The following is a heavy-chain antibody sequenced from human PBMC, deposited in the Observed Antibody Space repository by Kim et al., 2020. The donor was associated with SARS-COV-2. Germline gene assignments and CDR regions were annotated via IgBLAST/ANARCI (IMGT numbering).Heavy chain of an antibody. V-gene: IGHV6-1*01. J-gene: IGHJ4*02. CDR2: S. CDR3: ARDVFGELVDY. D-gene: IGHD3-10*02. Sequence: SEYAVSVKSRITINPDTSRNQFSLHLNSVIPDDTAVYYCARDVFGELVDYWGQGTLVTVSS.